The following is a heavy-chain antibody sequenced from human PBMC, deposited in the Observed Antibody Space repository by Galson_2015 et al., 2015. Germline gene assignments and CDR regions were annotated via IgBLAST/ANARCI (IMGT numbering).Heavy chain of an antibody. V-gene: IGHV3-30*18. CDR3: AKDPYYYDSSGYSIGYFDY. CDR2: ISYDGSNK. CDR1: GFTFSSYG. Sequence: SLRLSCAASGFTFSSYGMHWVRQAPGKGLEWVAVISYDGSNKYYADSVKGRFTISRDNSKNTLYLQMNSLRAEDTAVYYCAKDPYYYDSSGYSIGYFDYWGQGTLVTVSS. J-gene: IGHJ4*02. D-gene: IGHD3-22*01.